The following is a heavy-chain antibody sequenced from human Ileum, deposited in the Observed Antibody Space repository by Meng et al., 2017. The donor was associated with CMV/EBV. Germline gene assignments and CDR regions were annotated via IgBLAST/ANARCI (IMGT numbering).Heavy chain of an antibody. V-gene: IGHV3-7*01. CDR2: MKQDGSKK. CDR3: ARDHYVFWSGNYRIYFDY. CDR1: GFTFGAYN. J-gene: IGHJ4*02. D-gene: IGHD3-3*01. Sequence: GESLKISCAAPGFTFGAYNMHWVRQAPGKGLEWVASMKQDGSKKYYMDSVKGRFTISRDNAENTLYLQMNSLSAEDTAVYYCARDHYVFWSGNYRIYFDYWGQGTLVTVSS.